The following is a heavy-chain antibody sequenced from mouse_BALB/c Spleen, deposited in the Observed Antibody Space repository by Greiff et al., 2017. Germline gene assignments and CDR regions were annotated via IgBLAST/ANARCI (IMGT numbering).Heavy chain of an antibody. CDR1: GYTFTDYA. D-gene: IGHD1-1*01. CDR2: ISTYYGDA. CDR3: ARGYGSSSYFDY. V-gene: IGHV1S137*01. J-gene: IGHJ2*01. Sequence: QVELQQSGAELVRPGVSVKISCKGSGYTFTDYAMHWVKQSHAKSLEWIGVISTYYGDASYNQKFKGKATMTVDKSSSTAYMELARLTSEDSAIYYCARGYGSSSYFDYWGQGTTLTVSS.